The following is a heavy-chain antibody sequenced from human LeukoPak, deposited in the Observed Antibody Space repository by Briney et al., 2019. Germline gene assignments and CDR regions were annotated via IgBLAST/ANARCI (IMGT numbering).Heavy chain of an antibody. CDR2: IYHSGST. D-gene: IGHD2-2*01. J-gene: IGHJ5*02. CDR3: AAYCSSTSCPNWFDP. Sequence: SETLSLTCTVSGGSISSYYWSWIRQPPGKGLEWIGYIYHSGSTYYNPSLKSRVTISVDRSKNQFSLKLSSVTAADTAVYYCAAYCSSTSCPNWFDPWGQGTLVTVSS. CDR1: GGSISSYY. V-gene: IGHV4-59*04.